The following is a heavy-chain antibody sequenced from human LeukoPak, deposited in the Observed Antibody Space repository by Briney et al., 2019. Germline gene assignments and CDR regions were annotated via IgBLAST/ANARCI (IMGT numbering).Heavy chain of an antibody. V-gene: IGHV1-2*02. Sequence: GASVKVSCKASGYTFTGYYMHWVRQAPGQGLEWMGWINPNSGGTNYAQKFQGRVTMTRDTSISTAYMELSRLRSDDTAVYYCARERDSSSSLGGGAFDIWGQGTMVTVSS. CDR1: GYTFTGYY. J-gene: IGHJ3*02. CDR3: ARERDSSSSLGGGAFDI. D-gene: IGHD6-6*01. CDR2: INPNSGGT.